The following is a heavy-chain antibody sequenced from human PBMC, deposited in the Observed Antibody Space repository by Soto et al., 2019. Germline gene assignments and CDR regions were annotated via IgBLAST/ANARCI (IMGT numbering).Heavy chain of an antibody. V-gene: IGHV1-69*08. CDR1: GGTFYSYI. Sequence: QVQLVQSGPEVKRPGSSVKVSCKASGGTFYSYIINWVRQAPGQGLEWMGRIIPILRTPNYAQKFQDRVTIDADKSTNTVDMELSSLRSDDTAVYYCAAPRGGRPLGAYDMDGWGQVTTVTVSS. D-gene: IGHD2-15*01. CDR3: AAPRGGRPLGAYDMDG. CDR2: IIPILRTP. J-gene: IGHJ6*02.